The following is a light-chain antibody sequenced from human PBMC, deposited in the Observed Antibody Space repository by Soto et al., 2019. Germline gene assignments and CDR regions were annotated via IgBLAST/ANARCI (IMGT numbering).Light chain of an antibody. J-gene: IGKJ1*01. CDR2: DAS. Sequence: EIQITHAPSSGFEPVVDRGTRTFRASQSISSWLAWYQQKPGKAPKLLIYDASSLESRVPSRFSGSGSGTEFTLTIRSLQPEDFATYYCQQFNNYPSWTFGKGPTGAIK. CDR3: QQFNNYPSWT. CDR1: QSISSW. V-gene: IGKV1-5*01.